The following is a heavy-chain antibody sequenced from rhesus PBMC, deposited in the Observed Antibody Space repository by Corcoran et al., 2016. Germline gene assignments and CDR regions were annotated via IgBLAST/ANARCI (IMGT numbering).Heavy chain of an antibody. CDR1: GGSISSSY. J-gene: IGHJ2*01. CDR2: IYGRGSST. CDR3: ASSPGFYWYFDL. V-gene: IGHV4-169*02. Sequence: QLQLQESGPGLVKPSETLSVTCAVPGGSISSSYWSWIRQAPVKGLEGNGSIYGRGSSTNYHPSLTIRGTLSVDTSKNHLSLRLSSVSAADTAVYYCASSPGFYWYFDLWGPGTPITISS. D-gene: IGHD3-9*01.